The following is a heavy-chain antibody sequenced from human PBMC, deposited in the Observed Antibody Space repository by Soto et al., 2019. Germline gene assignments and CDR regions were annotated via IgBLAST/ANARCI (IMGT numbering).Heavy chain of an antibody. Sequence: SVKVSCKASGGTFNNYPITWVRQAPGEGLEWMGGSIPIFGTANYAQNFQGRVTISVDESTSTAYMELSSLRSEDTAVYYCARGRGYSGDDHYYYFDMDVWGQGTTVTVSS. CDR1: GGTFNNYP. CDR2: SIPIFGTA. V-gene: IGHV1-69*13. J-gene: IGHJ6*02. D-gene: IGHD5-12*01. CDR3: ARGRGYSGDDHYYYFDMDV.